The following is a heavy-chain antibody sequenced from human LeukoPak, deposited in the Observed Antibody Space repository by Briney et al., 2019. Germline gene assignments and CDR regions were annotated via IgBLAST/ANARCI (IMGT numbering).Heavy chain of an antibody. CDR1: GYSFTSYW. Sequence: GESLKISRKGSGYSFTSYWIGWVRQMPGKGLEWMGTIYPGDSDTRYSPSFQGQVTISADKSISTAYLQWSSLKASDTAMYYCARRGGDYYYYYGMDVWGQGTTVTVSS. CDR2: IYPGDSDT. V-gene: IGHV5-51*01. D-gene: IGHD3-10*01. J-gene: IGHJ6*02. CDR3: ARRGGDYYYYYGMDV.